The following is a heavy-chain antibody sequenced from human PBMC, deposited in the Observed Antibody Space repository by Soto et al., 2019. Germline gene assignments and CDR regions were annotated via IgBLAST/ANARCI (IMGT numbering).Heavy chain of an antibody. V-gene: IGHV4-39*01. D-gene: IGHD6-13*01. CDR1: GGSISSSSYY. Sequence: SETLSLTCTVSGGSISSSSYYWGWIRQPPGKGLEWIGSIYYSGSTYYNPSLKSRVTISVDTSKNQFSLRLSSVTAADTAVYYCARHEPGYSSSWLDYWGQGTLVTVSS. CDR3: ARHEPGYSSSWLDY. J-gene: IGHJ4*02. CDR2: IYYSGST.